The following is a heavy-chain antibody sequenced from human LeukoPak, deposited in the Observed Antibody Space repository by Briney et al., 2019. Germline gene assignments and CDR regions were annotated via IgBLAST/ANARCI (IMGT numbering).Heavy chain of an antibody. CDR3: ARGSCSSTSCYDY. D-gene: IGHD2-2*01. J-gene: IGHJ4*02. Sequence: PGRSLRLSCAASGFTFSNYGMHWVRQAPGKGLEWVAVIWYDGSNKYYADSVKGRFTISRDNSKNTLHVEMSSLRAEDTAVYYCARGSCSSTSCYDYWGQGTLVTVSS. V-gene: IGHV3-33*01. CDR1: GFTFSNYG. CDR2: IWYDGSNK.